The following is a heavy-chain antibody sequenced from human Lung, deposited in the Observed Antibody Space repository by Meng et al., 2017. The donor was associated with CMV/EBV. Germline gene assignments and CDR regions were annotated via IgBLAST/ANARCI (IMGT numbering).Heavy chain of an antibody. D-gene: IGHD3-3*01. V-gene: IGHV1-46*01. CDR3: ARARHDFWSGYSDASNWFDP. CDR2: INPSGGST. CDR1: GYTFTSYY. Sequence: ASVKVSXKASGYTFTSYYMHWVRQAPGQGLEWMGIINPSGGSTSYAQKFQGRVTMTRDTSTSTVYMELSSLRSEDTAVYYCARARHDFWSGYSDASNWFDPWGQGPLVTFSS. J-gene: IGHJ5*02.